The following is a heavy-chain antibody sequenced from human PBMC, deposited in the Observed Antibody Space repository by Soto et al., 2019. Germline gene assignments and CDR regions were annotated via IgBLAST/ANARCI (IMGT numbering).Heavy chain of an antibody. V-gene: IGHV5-51*01. J-gene: IGHJ6*02. D-gene: IGHD1-7*01. Sequence: GESLKISCKGSGYSFASYWIGWVRQMPGKGLEWMGINYPTNSDTRYSPSFQGQVTISADKSINTAYLQWSSLKASDTAMYYCARLPYNWNYPDYYYYNMDVWGQGTSVTVSS. CDR2: NYPTNSDT. CDR1: GYSFASYW. CDR3: ARLPYNWNYPDYYYYNMDV.